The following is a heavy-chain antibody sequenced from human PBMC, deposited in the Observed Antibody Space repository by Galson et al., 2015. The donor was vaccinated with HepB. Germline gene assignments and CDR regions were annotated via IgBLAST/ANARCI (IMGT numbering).Heavy chain of an antibody. J-gene: IGHJ5*02. CDR2: ISYGGSYR. Sequence: SLRLSCAASGFTFSNYGIHWVRQAPGKGLEWISVISYGGSYRYYADSVKGRFTVSRDSSRSMLYLQMNSLRVEDTAVYHCAKGGPGQINIMKNRILGFDPWGQGAQVTVSS. CDR1: GFTFSNYG. D-gene: IGHD2/OR15-2a*01. CDR3: AKGGPGQINIMKNRILGFDP. V-gene: IGHV3-30*18.